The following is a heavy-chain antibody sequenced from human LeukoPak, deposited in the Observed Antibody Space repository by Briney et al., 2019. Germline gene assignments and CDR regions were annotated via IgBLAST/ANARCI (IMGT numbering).Heavy chain of an antibody. D-gene: IGHD5-24*01. V-gene: IGHV3-30*01. Sequence: GGSLRLSCAASGFTFSYYAMHWVRQTPGKGLEWVALISFEGKNKLYADSVKGRYTISRDNSKNTLYLQMNSLRAEDTALYYCAREKATITNFYGMDVWGQGTVVTVSS. CDR1: GFTFSYYA. CDR3: AREKATITNFYGMDV. CDR2: ISFEGKNK. J-gene: IGHJ6*02.